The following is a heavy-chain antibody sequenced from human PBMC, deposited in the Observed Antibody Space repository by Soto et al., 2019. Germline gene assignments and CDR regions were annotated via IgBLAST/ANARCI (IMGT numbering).Heavy chain of an antibody. CDR3: ASTPGNAGSYYYYGMDV. CDR1: GGTFSSYA. D-gene: IGHD3-10*01. J-gene: IGHJ6*02. Sequence: ASVTVSCKASGGTFSSYAISWVRQAPGQGLEWMGGIIPIFGTANYAQKFQGRVTITADESTSTAYMELSSLRSEDTAVYYCASTPGNAGSYYYYGMDVWGQGTTVTVSS. CDR2: IIPIFGTA. V-gene: IGHV1-69*13.